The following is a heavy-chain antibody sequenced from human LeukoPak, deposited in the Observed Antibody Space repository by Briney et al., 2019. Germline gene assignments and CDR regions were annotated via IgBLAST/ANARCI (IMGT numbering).Heavy chain of an antibody. Sequence: SVKVSCKSSGGTFSSYAISWVRQSPGQRLEWGGGMIPIFGTANYAQKFQRRVTITTDESTSKDYIALNSMTCEDTAVYYCEREWVTTVVNPGYFDYWGQGTLVTVSS. V-gene: IGHV1-69*05. D-gene: IGHD4-23*01. J-gene: IGHJ4*02. CDR2: MIPIFGTA. CDR1: GGTFSSYA. CDR3: EREWVTTVVNPGYFDY.